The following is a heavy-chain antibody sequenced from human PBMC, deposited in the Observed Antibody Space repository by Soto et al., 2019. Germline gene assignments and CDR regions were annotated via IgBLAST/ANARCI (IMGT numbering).Heavy chain of an antibody. CDR3: ARQGDIRDYDDYYYYMDV. CDR1: GYTFTSYG. V-gene: IGHV1-18*01. Sequence: ASVKVSCKASGYTFTSYGISWVRQAPGQGLEWMGWISGRVTITTDTSTSTAYMELRSLRSDDTAVYYCARQGDIRDYDDYYYYMDVWGKGTTVTV. CDR2: IS. D-gene: IGHD5-12*01. J-gene: IGHJ6*03.